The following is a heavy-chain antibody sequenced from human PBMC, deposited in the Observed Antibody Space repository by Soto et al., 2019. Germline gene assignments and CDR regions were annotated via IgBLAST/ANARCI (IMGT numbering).Heavy chain of an antibody. J-gene: IGHJ4*02. D-gene: IGHD3-9*01. CDR1: GGSISSSSYY. CDR3: ARGPLRGYDILTGYYIRYFFDY. Sequence: LSLTCTVSGGSISSSSYYWGWIRQPPGKGLEWIGSIYYSGSTYYNPSLKSRVTISVDTSKNQFSLKLSSVTAADTAVYYCARGPLRGYDILTGYYIRYFFDYWGQGTLVTVSS. V-gene: IGHV4-39*01. CDR2: IYYSGST.